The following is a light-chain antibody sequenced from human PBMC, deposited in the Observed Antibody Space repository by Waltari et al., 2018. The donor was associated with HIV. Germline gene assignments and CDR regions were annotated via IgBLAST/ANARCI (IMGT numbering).Light chain of an antibody. Sequence: DIQMTQSPSSLSASVGDRVTITCRASQGISNYLAWYQQKPGKVPKLLIYDASTLQSGVPSRFSGSGSGTDFTLTISSLQPEDVATYYCQKYNSARFTFGPGTTVNIK. J-gene: IGKJ3*01. CDR2: DAS. CDR3: QKYNSARFT. CDR1: QGISNY. V-gene: IGKV1-27*01.